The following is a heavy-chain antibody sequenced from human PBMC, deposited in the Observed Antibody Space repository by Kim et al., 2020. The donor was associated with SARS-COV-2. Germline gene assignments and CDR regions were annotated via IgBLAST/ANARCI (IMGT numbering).Heavy chain of an antibody. V-gene: IGHV3-9*01. CDR2: ISWNSGSI. Sequence: GGSLRLSCAASGFTFDDYAMHWVRQAPGKGLEWVSGISWNSGSIGYADSVKGRFTISRDNAKNSLYLQMNSLRAEDTALYYCASTAYGDYYPDYWGQGT. J-gene: IGHJ4*02. D-gene: IGHD4-17*01. CDR1: GFTFDDYA. CDR3: ASTAYGDYYPDY.